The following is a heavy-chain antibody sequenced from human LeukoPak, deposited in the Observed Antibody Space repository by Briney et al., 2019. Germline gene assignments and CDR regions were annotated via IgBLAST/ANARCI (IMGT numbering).Heavy chain of an antibody. CDR2: FYHSGST. Sequence: SETLSLTCTVSGYSISSISRTYYWGWVRQSPGKGLEWIGSFYHSGSTYYNPSLQSRVTISIDTSKNQFSLKLSSVTAADTAVYYCAKLRVQNYGGNWGFDYWGQGTLVTVSS. CDR3: AKLRVQNYGGNWGFDY. CDR1: GYSISSISRTYY. V-gene: IGHV4-38-2*02. J-gene: IGHJ4*02. D-gene: IGHD4-23*01.